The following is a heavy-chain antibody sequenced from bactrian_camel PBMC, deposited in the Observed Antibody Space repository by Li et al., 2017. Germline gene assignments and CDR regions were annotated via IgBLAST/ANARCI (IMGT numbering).Heavy chain of an antibody. CDR1: GFTFRSLF. CDR3: ARDLYGGSWYRYAY. V-gene: IGHV3S1*01. CDR2: INSGGGTT. Sequence: HVQLVESGGGSVQTGGSLTLSCVASGFTFRSLFMNWVRQAPGKGLEWVSAINSGGGTTYYTDSVKGRFTISRDNAKNTLYLQLNSLKTEDTAIYYCARDLYGGSWYRYAYWGQGTQVTVS. D-gene: IGHD6*01. J-gene: IGHJ4*01.